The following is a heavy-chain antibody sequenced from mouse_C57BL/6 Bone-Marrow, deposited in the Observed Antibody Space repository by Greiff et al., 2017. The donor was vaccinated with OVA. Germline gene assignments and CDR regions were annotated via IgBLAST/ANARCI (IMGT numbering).Heavy chain of an antibody. D-gene: IGHD1-1*01. Sequence: EVQGVESGGGLVKPGGSLKLSCAASGFTFSDYGMHWVRQAPEKGLEWVAYISSGSSTIYYAATVKGRFPISRDNAKNTLFLQMTSLRSEDTAMYYCARTYGSSYWYFDVWGTGTTVTVSS. CDR1: GFTFSDYG. J-gene: IGHJ1*03. V-gene: IGHV5-17*01. CDR2: ISSGSSTI. CDR3: ARTYGSSYWYFDV.